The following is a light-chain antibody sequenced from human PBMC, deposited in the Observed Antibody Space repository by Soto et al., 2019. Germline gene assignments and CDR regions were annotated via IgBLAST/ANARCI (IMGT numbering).Light chain of an antibody. CDR2: KVS. Sequence: DIVVTQSPLSLPVTPGDPAVISCRASQSLVHSDGIAYFSWFQQRPGRSPRRLIYKVSNRDSGVPARFSGSGSGTDFALKISRVEAEDVGVYYCMQGTHWPITFGQGTRLEIK. V-gene: IGKV2-30*02. J-gene: IGKJ5*01. CDR1: QSLVHSDGIAY. CDR3: MQGTHWPIT.